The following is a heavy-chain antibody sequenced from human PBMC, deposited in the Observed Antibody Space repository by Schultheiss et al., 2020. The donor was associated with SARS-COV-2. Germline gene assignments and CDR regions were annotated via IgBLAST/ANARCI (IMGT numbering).Heavy chain of an antibody. Sequence: GGSLRLSCTASGFSFSIYAMTWVRQAPGKGLEWVSSISSKNNYIYYADSVKGRFTVSRDNAKNSLYLQMNSLRAEDTAVYYCAKDSRISAWGQGTLVTVSS. CDR1: GFSFSIYA. V-gene: IGHV3-21*04. J-gene: IGHJ4*02. CDR3: AKDSRISA. CDR2: ISSKNNYI.